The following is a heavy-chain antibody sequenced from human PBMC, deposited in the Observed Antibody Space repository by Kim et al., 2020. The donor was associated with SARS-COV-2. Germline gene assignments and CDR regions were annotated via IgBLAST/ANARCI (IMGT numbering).Heavy chain of an antibody. J-gene: IGHJ4*02. D-gene: IGHD3-10*01. CDR3: AKAGGSGSYSFDY. V-gene: IGHV3-23*03. Sequence: YGDSVKGRFTISRDNSENTVYLQMNSLRAEDTAAYYCAKAGGSGSYSFDYWGQGALVTVSS.